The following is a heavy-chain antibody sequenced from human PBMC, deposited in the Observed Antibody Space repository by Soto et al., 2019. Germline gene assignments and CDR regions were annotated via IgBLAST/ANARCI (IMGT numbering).Heavy chain of an antibody. V-gene: IGHV3-23*01. J-gene: IGHJ4*02. CDR1: GFTLSSYA. CDR3: AKRKAALGPNFDY. CDR2: ISSGGGST. Sequence: PGGSLRLSCAASGFTLSSYAMSWVRQAPGKGLEWVSAISSGGGSTYYADSVKGRFTISRDNSKNTLYLQMNSLRAEDTAVYYCAKRKAALGPNFDYWGQGTLVTVSS. D-gene: IGHD6-13*01.